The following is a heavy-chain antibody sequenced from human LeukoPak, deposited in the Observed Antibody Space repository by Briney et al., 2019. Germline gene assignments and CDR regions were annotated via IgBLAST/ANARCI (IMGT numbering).Heavy chain of an antibody. CDR3: SRRGGSNGWGDFDF. D-gene: IGHD6-19*01. Sequence: GGSLRLSCTASGFTFNRHACNWVRQAAGEGLEWVSSIGGSGVSIFYADSVKGRLTISRDNGKNTVYLQMNSLRAEDTAIYYCSRRGGSNGWGDFDFWGQGTLVSVSS. V-gene: IGHV3-23*01. CDR2: IGGSGVSI. CDR1: GFTFNRHA. J-gene: IGHJ4*02.